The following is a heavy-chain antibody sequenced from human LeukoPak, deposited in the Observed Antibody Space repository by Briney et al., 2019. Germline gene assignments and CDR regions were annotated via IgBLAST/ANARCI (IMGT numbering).Heavy chain of an antibody. V-gene: IGHV4-34*01. CDR3: ARVGGYYDSTPGDY. CDR1: GGSFSGYY. CDR2: INHSGST. D-gene: IGHD3-22*01. J-gene: IGHJ4*02. Sequence: SETLSLTCAVYGGSFSGYYWSWIRQPPGKGLEWIGEINHSGSTNYNPSLKSRVTISVDTSKNQFSLKLSSVTAADTAVYYCARVGGYYDSTPGDYSGPRTLVTVSS.